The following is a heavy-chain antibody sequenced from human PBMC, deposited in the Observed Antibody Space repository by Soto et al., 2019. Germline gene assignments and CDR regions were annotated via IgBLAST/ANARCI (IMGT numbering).Heavy chain of an antibody. Sequence: SETLSLTCAVYGGSFSGYYWSWIRQPPGKGLEWIGEINHSGSTNYNPSLKSRVTISVDTSKNQFSLKLSSVTAAHTAVYYCASGLPGYDDSSGYNWGAAFDIWGPGTMVTVSS. CDR2: INHSGST. D-gene: IGHD3-22*01. CDR3: ASGLPGYDDSSGYNWGAAFDI. J-gene: IGHJ3*02. CDR1: GGSFSGYY. V-gene: IGHV4-34*01.